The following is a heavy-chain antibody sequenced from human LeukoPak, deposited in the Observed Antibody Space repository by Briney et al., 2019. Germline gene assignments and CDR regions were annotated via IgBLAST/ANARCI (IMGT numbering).Heavy chain of an antibody. CDR3: VRDYVWGTSNSDY. D-gene: IGHD3-16*01. CDR1: GFTFSNSW. J-gene: IGHJ4*02. Sequence: GGSLRLSCAASGFTFSNSWMSWVRQAPRKGLEWLTNIKEDGSKTYYVDSVKGRFTISRDNAKNSLYLQMNSLRAEDTAVYYCVRDYVWGTSNSDYWGQGTLVTVSS. CDR2: IKEDGSKT. V-gene: IGHV3-7*01.